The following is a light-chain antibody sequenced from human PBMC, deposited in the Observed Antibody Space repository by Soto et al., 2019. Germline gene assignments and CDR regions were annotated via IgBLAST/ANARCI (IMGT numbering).Light chain of an antibody. CDR1: RRDVGGYNY. J-gene: IGLJ1*01. Sequence: QAALTQPASVSGSLGQSVTISCTGTRRDVGGYNYVSWYQQYPGKSPKLLIYEVTHRPSGVSNRFSGSKSGNTASLTIYGLQAEDEADYYCSSYTISTTLPVIFGTGTMVTVL. CDR2: EVT. V-gene: IGLV2-14*01. CDR3: SSYTISTTLPVI.